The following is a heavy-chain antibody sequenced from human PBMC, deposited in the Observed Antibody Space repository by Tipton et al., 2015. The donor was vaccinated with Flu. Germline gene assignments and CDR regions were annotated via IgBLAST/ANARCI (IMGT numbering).Heavy chain of an antibody. CDR2: ISWDGGSA. J-gene: IGHJ6*02. D-gene: IGHD3-3*01. V-gene: IGHV3-43D*04. CDR1: GFSFDDYA. Sequence: FLRLSCAASGFSFDDYAMHWVRQAPGKGLEWVSQISWDGGSAYYADSVKGRFTISRDNAKNSLYLQMNSLRAEDTAVYYCARDHPPSITVLGEITDYFGMAVWGQGTTVTVSS. CDR3: ARDHPPSITVLGEITDYFGMAV.